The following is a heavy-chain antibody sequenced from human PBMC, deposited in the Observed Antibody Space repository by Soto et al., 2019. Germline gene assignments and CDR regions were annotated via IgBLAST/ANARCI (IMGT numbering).Heavy chain of an antibody. Sequence: PSETLSLTCTFSGFSIGSYYLSWIRQPPGKGLEWIGYIYYSGSTNYNPSLKSRVTISVDTSKNQFSLKLSSVTAADTAVYYCARDGSSPYYGMDVWGQGTTVTVSS. CDR2: IYYSGST. V-gene: IGHV4-59*01. D-gene: IGHD3-10*01. CDR1: GFSIGSYY. CDR3: ARDGSSPYYGMDV. J-gene: IGHJ6*02.